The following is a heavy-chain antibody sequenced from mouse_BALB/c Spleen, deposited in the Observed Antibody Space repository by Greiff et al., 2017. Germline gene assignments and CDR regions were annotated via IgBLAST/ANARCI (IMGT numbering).Heavy chain of an antibody. CDR2: ISSGGSYT. D-gene: IGHD1-1*01. V-gene: IGHV5-6*01. CDR1: GFTFSSSG. Sequence: EVKLVESGGDLVTPGGSLKLSCAASGFTFSSSGMSWVRQTPDKRLEWVATISSGGSYTYYPDSVKGRLTISRDNAKNTLYLQMSSLTSEDTTRYYWAGQGYYVRSEDYWGQGTTLTVSS. CDR3: AGQGYYVRSEDY. J-gene: IGHJ2*01.